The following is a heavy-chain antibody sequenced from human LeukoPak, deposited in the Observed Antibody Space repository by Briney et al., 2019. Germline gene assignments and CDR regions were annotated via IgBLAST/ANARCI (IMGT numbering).Heavy chain of an antibody. CDR3: ARLKYCNGGSCYRFDP. CDR1: GYRFTSYW. Sequence: GESLKISCQGSGYRFTSYWLGWVRQMPGKGLEWMGIIYPGDSDPRYIPSFQGQVTISADKSISTAYLQWSSLKASDTAMYYCARLKYCNGGSCYRFDPWGQGTLVTVSS. J-gene: IGHJ5*02. CDR2: IYPGDSDP. V-gene: IGHV5-51*01. D-gene: IGHD2-15*01.